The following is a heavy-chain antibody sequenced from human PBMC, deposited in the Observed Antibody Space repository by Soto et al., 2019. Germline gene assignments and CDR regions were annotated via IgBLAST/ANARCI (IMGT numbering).Heavy chain of an antibody. Sequence: EVQLEESGGDLVQPGGSLRLSCAASGFTLSAYCMTWVRQAPGKGLEWVANINRDGSKKSYLDSVRGRFTISRDNVGNSLYLQMDSLRADHTALYYCARDVSPGSSSLYLDAFDIWGQGTMVTVSS. CDR2: INRDGSKK. CDR1: GFTLSAYC. CDR3: ARDVSPGSSSLYLDAFDI. J-gene: IGHJ3*02. V-gene: IGHV3-7*05. D-gene: IGHD6-13*01.